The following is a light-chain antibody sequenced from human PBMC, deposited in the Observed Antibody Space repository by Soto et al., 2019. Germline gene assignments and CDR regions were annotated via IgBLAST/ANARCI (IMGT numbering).Light chain of an antibody. V-gene: IGKV3-15*01. CDR3: QQYNNWPPIT. Sequence: EIEIAQSPSPLSVPPGATPTPSCHPCLSAGTHLACYHQKLGQPPRLLIYGASTRATGISARFSGSGSGTEFNLPISSLQSEDFAVYYCQQYNNWPPITFGQGTRLENK. CDR2: GAS. CDR1: LSAGTH. J-gene: IGKJ5*01.